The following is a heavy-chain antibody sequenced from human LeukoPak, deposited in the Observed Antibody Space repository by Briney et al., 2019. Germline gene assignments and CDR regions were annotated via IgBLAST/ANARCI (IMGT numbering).Heavy chain of an antibody. Sequence: GGSLRLSCAASGFTFSSYAMSWVRQAPGKGLEWVSAISGSGGSTYYADSVKGRFTISRDNSKNTLYLQMNSLRAEDTAVYYCAEAAGGATGRVYFFDTWGQGTLVTVSS. CDR3: AEAAGGATGRVYFFDT. J-gene: IGHJ4*02. CDR1: GFTFSSYA. CDR2: ISGSGGST. D-gene: IGHD1-26*01. V-gene: IGHV3-23*01.